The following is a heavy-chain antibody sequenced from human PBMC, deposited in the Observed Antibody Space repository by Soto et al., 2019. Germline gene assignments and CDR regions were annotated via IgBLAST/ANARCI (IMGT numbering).Heavy chain of an antibody. CDR1: GGSISSGGYY. CDR2: IYYSGST. D-gene: IGHD6-25*01. Sequence: QVQLQESGPGLVKPSQTLSLTCTVSGGSISSGGYYWSWIRQHPGKGLEWIGYIYYSGSTYYNPSLKSRVTITVDTPKNHFSLKLSSVTDADTAVYYCARARRNRNYSSDFDYWGQGTLVTVSS. V-gene: IGHV4-31*03. CDR3: ARARRNRNYSSDFDY. J-gene: IGHJ4*02.